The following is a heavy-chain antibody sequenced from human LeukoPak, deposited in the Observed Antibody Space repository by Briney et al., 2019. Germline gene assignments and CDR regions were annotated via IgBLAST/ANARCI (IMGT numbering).Heavy chain of an antibody. V-gene: IGHV3-23*01. J-gene: IGHJ4*02. CDR1: GFTFSSYG. Sequence: GGSLRLSCAASGFTFSSYGMHWVRQAPGKGLEWVSAISGSGGSTYYADSVKGRFTISRDNSKNTLYLQMNSLRAEDTAVYYCAKEANWNLHYPHFDYWGQGTLVTVSS. CDR2: ISGSGGST. D-gene: IGHD1-7*01. CDR3: AKEANWNLHYPHFDY.